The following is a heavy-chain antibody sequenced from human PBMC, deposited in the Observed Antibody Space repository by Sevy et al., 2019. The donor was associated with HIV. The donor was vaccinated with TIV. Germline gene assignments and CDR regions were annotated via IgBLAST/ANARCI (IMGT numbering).Heavy chain of an antibody. CDR1: GFTFSSYA. D-gene: IGHD6-13*01. CDR3: VIIAAAVEDFDY. CDR2: ISSNGGST. Sequence: EGSLRLSCSASGFTFSSYAMHWVLQAPGKALEYVSAISSNGGSTYYADSVKGRFTISRDNSKNTLYLQMSSLRAEDTAVYYCVIIAAAVEDFDYWGQGTLVTVSS. V-gene: IGHV3-64D*06. J-gene: IGHJ4*02.